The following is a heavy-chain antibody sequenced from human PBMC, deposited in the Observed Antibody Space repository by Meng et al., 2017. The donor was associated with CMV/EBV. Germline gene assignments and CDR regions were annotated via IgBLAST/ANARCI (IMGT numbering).Heavy chain of an antibody. Sequence: LRLSCAASGFTFSSYSMNWVRQAPGTGLEWVSSISSSSSYIYSADSVKGRFTISRDNAKNSLYLQMNSLRAEDTAVYYCARDLQTPGYWGQGTLVTVSS. CDR2: ISSSSSYI. D-gene: IGHD4-23*01. CDR1: GFTFSSYS. J-gene: IGHJ4*02. CDR3: ARDLQTPGY. V-gene: IGHV3-21*01.